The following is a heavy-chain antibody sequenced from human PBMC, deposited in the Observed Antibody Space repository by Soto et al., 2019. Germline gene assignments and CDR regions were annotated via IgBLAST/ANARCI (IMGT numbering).Heavy chain of an antibody. V-gene: IGHV1-58*01. CDR2: IVVGSGNT. CDR1: GFTFTSSA. D-gene: IGHD1-26*01. CDR3: AADLVGASDYYYGMDV. J-gene: IGHJ6*02. Sequence: SVKASCKASGFTFTSSAVQWVRQARGQRLEWIGWIVVGSGNTKYAQKFQERVTITRDMSTSTAYMELSSLRSEDTAVYYCAADLVGASDYYYGMDVWGQGTTVTVSS.